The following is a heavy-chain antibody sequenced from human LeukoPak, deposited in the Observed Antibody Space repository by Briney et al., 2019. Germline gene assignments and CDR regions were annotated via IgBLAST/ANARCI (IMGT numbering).Heavy chain of an antibody. J-gene: IGHJ5*02. CDR2: IYPGDSDT. CDR3: ARHLGDPEWLLFLLPNWFDP. D-gene: IGHD3-3*01. V-gene: IGHV5-51*01. Sequence: GESLKISCKGSGYSFTSYWIGWVRQMPGKGLEWMGTIYPGDSDTRYSPSFQGQVTISADKSISTAYLQWSSLKASDTAMYYCARHLGDPEWLLFLLPNWFDPWGQGTLVTVPS. CDR1: GYSFTSYW.